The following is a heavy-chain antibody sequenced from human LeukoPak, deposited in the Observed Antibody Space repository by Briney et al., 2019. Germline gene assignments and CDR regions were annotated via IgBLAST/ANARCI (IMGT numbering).Heavy chain of an antibody. V-gene: IGHV4-61*09. CDR3: ARVSHGDYRGYFDY. Sequence: PSETLSLTCTVSGGSISSGSYYWSWIRQPAGQGLEWIGYLYTSGNNNYNPSLKSRVTISVDTSKNQFSLKLSSVTAADTAVYYCARVSHGDYRGYFDYWGQGTLVTVSS. CDR1: GGSISSGSYY. D-gene: IGHD4-17*01. CDR2: LYTSGNN. J-gene: IGHJ4*02.